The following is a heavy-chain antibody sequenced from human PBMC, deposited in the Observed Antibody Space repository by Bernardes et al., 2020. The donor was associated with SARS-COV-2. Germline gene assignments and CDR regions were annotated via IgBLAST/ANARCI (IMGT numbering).Heavy chain of an antibody. V-gene: IGHV4-4*07. J-gene: IGHJ4*02. CDR1: GGSINNYY. D-gene: IGHD3-22*01. CDR3: ARVLRHFDSSGSISTCFDY. CDR2: TFSSGST. Sequence: SETLSLTCNVSGGSINNYYWSWIRQPAGKGLEWIGRTFSSGSTNYNPSLNGRVSVSVDSSKNQFFLKLKSVTAADTAVYYCARVLRHFDSSGSISTCFDYWGPGTLVTVSS.